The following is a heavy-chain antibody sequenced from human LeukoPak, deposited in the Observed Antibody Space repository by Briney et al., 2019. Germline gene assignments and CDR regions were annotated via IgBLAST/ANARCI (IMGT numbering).Heavy chain of an antibody. D-gene: IGHD6-13*01. CDR1: GYTFTGYY. J-gene: IGHJ4*02. Sequence: ASVKVSCKASGYTFTGYYMHWARQAPGQGLEWMGWINPNSGGTNYAQKFQGRVTMTRDTSISTAYMELSSLRSDDSAVYFCSRASTIAAPGAIPNDFWGQGTLVTVSS. V-gene: IGHV1-2*02. CDR3: SRASTIAAPGAIPNDF. CDR2: INPNSGGT.